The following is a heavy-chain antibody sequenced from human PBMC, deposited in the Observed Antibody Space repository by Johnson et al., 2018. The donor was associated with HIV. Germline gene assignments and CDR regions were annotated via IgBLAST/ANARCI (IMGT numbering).Heavy chain of an antibody. CDR3: ARDLLGYCTGGSCYSVVEAFDI. D-gene: IGHD2-15*01. V-gene: IGHV3-30-3*01. CDR1: GFTFSSYA. Sequence: QVQLVESGGGVVQPGRSLRLSCAASGFTFSSYAMHWVRQAPGKWLEWVAVISYDGSNKYYADSVKGRFTISRDNSKNTLYLQKNSLRAEDTAMYYCARDLLGYCTGGSCYSVVEAFDIWGQGTMVTVS. CDR2: ISYDGSNK. J-gene: IGHJ3*02.